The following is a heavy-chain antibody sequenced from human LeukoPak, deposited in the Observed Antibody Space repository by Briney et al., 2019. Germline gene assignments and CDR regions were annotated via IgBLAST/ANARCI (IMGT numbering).Heavy chain of an antibody. J-gene: IGHJ6*03. Sequence: SETLSLTCTVSGGSISSHDWSWIRQPPGKGLEWIGYIYYSGSTNYNPSLKSRVTISVDTSKNQFSLKLSSVTAADTAVYYCARVTTARPYYYYYYMDVWGKGTTVTVSS. CDR1: GGSISSHD. CDR3: ARVTTARPYYYYYYMDV. V-gene: IGHV4-59*11. D-gene: IGHD6-6*01. CDR2: IYYSGST.